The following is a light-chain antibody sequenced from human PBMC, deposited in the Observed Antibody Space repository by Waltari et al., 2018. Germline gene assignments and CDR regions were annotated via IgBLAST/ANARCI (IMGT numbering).Light chain of an antibody. J-gene: IGLJ2*01. V-gene: IGLV1-47*01. CDR2: RDD. CDR3: AAWDDSLSGPV. CDR1: SSNIGTNY. Sequence: QSVLTQPPSASGTPGQRVTIPCSGSSSNIGTNYVYWYQQRPGTAPKLLIYRDDQRPSGVPDQFSGSKSGTSASLAISGLRSEDEADYYCAAWDDSLSGPVFGGGTKLTVL.